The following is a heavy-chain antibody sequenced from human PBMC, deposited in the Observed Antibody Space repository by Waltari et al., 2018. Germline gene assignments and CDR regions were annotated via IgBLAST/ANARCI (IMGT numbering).Heavy chain of an antibody. CDR1: GVSIRNSNTY. Sequence: QLQLQESGPGLAKPSETLSLTCTVSGVSIRNSNTYWGWIRHPPGKGLEWIGNIYYNGNTYYNPSLKSRVTMSIDTSNTQFSLKLSSLTAADTAVYYCARSPLKPGTSGDYYYYYMDVWSKGTTVTVSS. V-gene: IGHV4-39*01. D-gene: IGHD1-7*01. CDR3: ARSPLKPGTSGDYYYYYMDV. CDR2: IYYNGNT. J-gene: IGHJ6*03.